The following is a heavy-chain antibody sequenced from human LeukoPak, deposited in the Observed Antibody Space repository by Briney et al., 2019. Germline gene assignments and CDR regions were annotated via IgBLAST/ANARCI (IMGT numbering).Heavy chain of an antibody. V-gene: IGHV4-30-2*01. CDR2: IYHSGST. Sequence: SETLSLTCAVSGGSISSGGYSWSWIRQPPGKGLEWIGYIYHSGSTYYNPSLKSRVTISVDKSKNQFSLKLSSVTAADTAVYYCARLFAGLDYWGQGTLVTVSS. CDR1: GGSISSGGYS. D-gene: IGHD3-22*01. J-gene: IGHJ4*02. CDR3: ARLFAGLDY.